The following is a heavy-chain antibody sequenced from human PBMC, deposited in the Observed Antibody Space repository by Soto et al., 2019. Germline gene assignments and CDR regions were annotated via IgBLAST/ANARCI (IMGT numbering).Heavy chain of an antibody. J-gene: IGHJ6*02. Sequence: SETLCLTCAVDGGSFSGYYWNWIRQPPGKGLEWIGYIYYSGSTYYNPSLKSRVTISVDTSKNQFSLKLSSVTAADTAVYYCARHNYDSSGTAVDVWGQGTTVTVSS. V-gene: IGHV4-34*09. CDR1: GGSFSGYY. CDR2: IYYSGST. CDR3: ARHNYDSSGTAVDV. D-gene: IGHD3-22*01.